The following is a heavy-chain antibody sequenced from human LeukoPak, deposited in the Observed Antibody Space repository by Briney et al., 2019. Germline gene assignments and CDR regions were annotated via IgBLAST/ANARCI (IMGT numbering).Heavy chain of an antibody. V-gene: IGHV3-30*03. CDR2: ISYDGSNK. CDR1: GFTFSSYG. Sequence: GGSLRLSCAASGFTFSSYGMHWVRQAPGKGLEWVAVISYDGSNKYYADSVKGRFTISRDNSKNTLYLQMNSLRAEDTAVYYCARDGEDCSGGSCYPAGGSDFDYWGQGTLVTVSS. J-gene: IGHJ4*02. CDR3: ARDGEDCSGGSCYPAGGSDFDY. D-gene: IGHD2-15*01.